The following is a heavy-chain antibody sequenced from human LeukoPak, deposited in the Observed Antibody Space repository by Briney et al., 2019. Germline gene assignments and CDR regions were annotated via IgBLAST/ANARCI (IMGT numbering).Heavy chain of an antibody. CDR1: GGTFSSYA. V-gene: IGHV1-69*05. Sequence: GASEKVSCKASGGTFSSYAISWVRQAPGQGLEWMGGIIPIFGTANYAQKFQGRVTITTDESTSTAYMELSSLRSEDTAVYYCASGGGDFWSGYYTRNWFDPWGQGTLVTVSS. CDR3: ASGGGDFWSGYYTRNWFDP. CDR2: IIPIFGTA. J-gene: IGHJ5*02. D-gene: IGHD3-3*01.